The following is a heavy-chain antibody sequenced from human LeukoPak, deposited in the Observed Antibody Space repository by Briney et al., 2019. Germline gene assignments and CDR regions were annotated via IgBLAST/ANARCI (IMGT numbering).Heavy chain of an antibody. J-gene: IGHJ1*01. V-gene: IGHV3-53*01. CDR1: GFTVSSNY. Sequence: PGGSLKLSCAASGFTVSSNYMSWVRKAPGKGLEWVSVIYRSGSTYYADSVKGRFTISRDNSNNTLYLQMNSLRAEDTAVYYCARSLGFCSSSNCQEYLQHWGQGTPVTVSS. CDR2: IYRSGST. CDR3: ARSLGFCSSSNCQEYLQH. D-gene: IGHD2-2*01.